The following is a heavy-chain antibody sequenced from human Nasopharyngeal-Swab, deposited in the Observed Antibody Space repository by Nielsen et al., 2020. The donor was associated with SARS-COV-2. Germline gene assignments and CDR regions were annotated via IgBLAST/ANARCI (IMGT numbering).Heavy chain of an antibody. D-gene: IGHD2-8*01. CDR2: IKSKTDGGTT. CDR3: AKGVSRRLFDY. V-gene: IGHV3-15*01. J-gene: IGHJ4*02. Sequence: VRQMPGKGLEWVGRIKSKTDGGTTDYAAPVKGRFTISRDDSKNTLYLQMNSLKTEDTAVYYCAKGVSRRLFDYWGQGTLVTVSS.